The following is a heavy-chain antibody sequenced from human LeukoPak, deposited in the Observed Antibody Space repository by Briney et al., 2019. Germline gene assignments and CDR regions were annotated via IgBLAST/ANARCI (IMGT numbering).Heavy chain of an antibody. V-gene: IGHV3-53*01. D-gene: IGHD2-15*01. CDR2: IYGDGRT. Sequence: GGSLRLSCVVSGFSVSNNYIIWVRQAPGNGLERVSVIYGDGRTSHSASVRGRFTISRDNSKNIVSLQMNNLRAEDTAVYYCAKGTSSSCYSAPNYWGQGTLVTVSS. CDR1: GFSVSNNY. CDR3: AKGTSSSCYSAPNY. J-gene: IGHJ4*02.